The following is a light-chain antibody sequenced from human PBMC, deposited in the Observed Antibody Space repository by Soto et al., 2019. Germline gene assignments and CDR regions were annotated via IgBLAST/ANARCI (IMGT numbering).Light chain of an antibody. J-gene: IGKJ4*01. Sequence: EMVLTQSPGTLSFSPGERATLSCRASQSISSSYLAWVQQKPGQAPRLLIYGATSRATGIPDRFRGSESGTDFTLTISRLEPEYFAVYYCQQYSRPPLTVGGGTKQEI. CDR3: QQYSRPPLT. CDR1: QSISSSY. CDR2: GAT. V-gene: IGKV3-20*01.